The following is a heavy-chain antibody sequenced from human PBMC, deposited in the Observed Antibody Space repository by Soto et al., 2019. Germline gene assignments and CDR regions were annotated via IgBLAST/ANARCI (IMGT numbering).Heavy chain of an antibody. Sequence: GESLKISCKASGNSFTSYWIGWLRQMPGKGLEWMGIIYPGGSDTIYSPSFQGQVTISADTSISTAYLQWTSLKASDTAMYYCARHGDSSWPSASCGMDVWGQGTKVTVSS. CDR1: GNSFTSYW. CDR2: IYPGGSDT. J-gene: IGHJ6*02. CDR3: ARHGDSSWPSASCGMDV. V-gene: IGHV5-51*01. D-gene: IGHD6-13*01.